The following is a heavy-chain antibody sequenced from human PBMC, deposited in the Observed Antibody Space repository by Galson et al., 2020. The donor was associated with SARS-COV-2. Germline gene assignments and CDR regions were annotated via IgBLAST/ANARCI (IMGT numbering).Heavy chain of an antibody. D-gene: IGHD1-26*01. CDR3: ARTYSGSYYGYFDY. CDR1: GFTFSSYA. J-gene: IGHJ4*02. CDR2: ISYDGSNK. V-gene: IGHV3-30*04. Sequence: GESLKISCAAYGFTFSSYAMHWVRQAPGKGLEWVAVISYDGSNKYYADSVKGRFTISRDNSKNTLYLQMNSLRAEDTAVYYCARTYSGSYYGYFDYWGQGTLVTVSS.